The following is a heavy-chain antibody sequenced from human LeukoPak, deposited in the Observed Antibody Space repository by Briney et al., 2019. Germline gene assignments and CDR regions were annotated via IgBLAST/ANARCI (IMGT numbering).Heavy chain of an antibody. V-gene: IGHV1-18*01. CDR1: GYTFTSYG. D-gene: IGHD3-22*01. J-gene: IGHJ4*02. CDR2: ISAYNGNT. CDR3: ARDRLFYYDSSGYSPPFDY. Sequence: ASVKVSCKASGYTFTSYGISWVRQAPGQGLEWMGWISAYNGNTNYAQKVQGRVTLTTDTSTSTAYMELRSLRSDDTAVYYCARDRLFYYDSSGYSPPFDYWGQGTLVTVSS.